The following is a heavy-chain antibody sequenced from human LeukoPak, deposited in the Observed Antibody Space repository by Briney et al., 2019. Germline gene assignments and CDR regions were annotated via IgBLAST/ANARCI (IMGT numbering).Heavy chain of an antibody. CDR2: ISTSGSYI. CDR3: ATDLIHYYASGAKT. J-gene: IGHJ5*02. V-gene: IGHV3-21*01. Sequence: GGSLRLSCAASGFTFSNYAMNWVRQAPGKGLEWVSSISTSGSYIYYANSMKGRFTISRDNAKNSLYLQMNSLRVEDSAVYYCATDLIHYYASGAKTWGQGTLVTVSS. D-gene: IGHD3-10*01. CDR1: GFTFSNYA.